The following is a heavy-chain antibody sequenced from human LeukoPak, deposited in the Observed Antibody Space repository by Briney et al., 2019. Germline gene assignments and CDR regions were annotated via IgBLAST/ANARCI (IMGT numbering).Heavy chain of an antibody. CDR2: IKSKTDGGTT. Sequence: PGGSLRLSCAASGFTFSNAWMSWVRQAPGKGLEWVGRIKSKTDGGTTDYAAPVKGRFTISRDDSKNTLYLQMNSLKTEDTAVYYCTTTGLYDSSGYYYWGQGTLVTVSS. J-gene: IGHJ4*02. V-gene: IGHV3-15*01. D-gene: IGHD3-22*01. CDR3: TTTGLYDSSGYYY. CDR1: GFTFSNAW.